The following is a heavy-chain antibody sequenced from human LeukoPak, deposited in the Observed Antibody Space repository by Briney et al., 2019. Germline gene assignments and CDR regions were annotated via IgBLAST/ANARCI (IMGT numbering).Heavy chain of an antibody. J-gene: IGHJ5*02. Sequence: GASVKVSCKASGYTFTSYAMHWVRQAPGQRLEWMGWINAGNGNTKYSQKFQGRVTITRDTSASTAYMELSSLRSEDTAVYYCARTYNWNDGMLDWFDPWGQGTLVTVSS. CDR2: INAGNGNT. CDR1: GYTFTSYA. V-gene: IGHV1-3*01. D-gene: IGHD1-1*01. CDR3: ARTYNWNDGMLDWFDP.